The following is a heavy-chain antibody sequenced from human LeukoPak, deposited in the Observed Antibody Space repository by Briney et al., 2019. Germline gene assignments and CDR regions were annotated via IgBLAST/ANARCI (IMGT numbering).Heavy chain of an antibody. CDR2: ISTSGNSI. CDR3: ATSQGSWPDYFDY. CDR1: GFAFSSYE. J-gene: IGHJ4*02. D-gene: IGHD6-13*01. V-gene: IGHV3-48*03. Sequence: GGSLRLSCAASGFAFSSYEMNWVRQAPGKGLEWVSYISTSGNSIYYADSVKGRFTISRDNAKNSLFLQMNSLRAEDTAVYYCATSQGSWPDYFDYWGQGTLVTVSS.